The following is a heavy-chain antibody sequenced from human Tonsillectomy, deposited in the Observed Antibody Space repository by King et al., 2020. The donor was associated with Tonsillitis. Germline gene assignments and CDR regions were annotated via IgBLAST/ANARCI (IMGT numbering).Heavy chain of an antibody. CDR3: AREISGWVHGRVGVYFDY. CDR2: IKLDGSEK. D-gene: IGHD6-19*01. J-gene: IGHJ4*02. CDR1: GFTFSSYW. Sequence: VQLVESGGGLVQPGGSLRLSCAASGFTFSSYWMSWVRQAPGKGLEWVANIKLDGSEKYYVDSVKGRFTISRDNAKNSLYLPMNSVRAEDTAVYYFAREISGWVHGRVGVYFDYWGQGILVTVSS. V-gene: IGHV3-7*03.